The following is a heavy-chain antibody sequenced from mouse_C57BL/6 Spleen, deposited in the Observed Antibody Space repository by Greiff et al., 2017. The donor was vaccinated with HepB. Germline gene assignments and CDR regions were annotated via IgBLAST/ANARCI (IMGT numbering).Heavy chain of an antibody. J-gene: IGHJ1*03. CDR2: INPSTGGT. CDR1: GYSFTGYY. Sequence: EVQLQQSGPELVKPGASVKISCKASGYSFTGYYMNWVKQSPEKSLEWIGEINPSTGGTTYNQKFKAKATLTVDKSSSTAYMQLKSLTSEDSAVYYCARRRGYYYGTHWYFDVWGTGTTVTVSS. CDR3: ARRRGYYYGTHWYFDV. V-gene: IGHV1-42*01. D-gene: IGHD1-1*01.